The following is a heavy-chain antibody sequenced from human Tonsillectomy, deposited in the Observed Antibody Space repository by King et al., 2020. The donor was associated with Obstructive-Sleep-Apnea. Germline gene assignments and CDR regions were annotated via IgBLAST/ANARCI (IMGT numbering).Heavy chain of an antibody. D-gene: IGHD1-26*01. CDR1: GFTFSSYA. CDR2: ISGSGGST. CDR3: AKDPSTLRWELPEDAFDI. Sequence: VQLVESGGGLVQPGGSLRLSCAASGFTFSSYAMSWVRQAPGKGLEWVSAISGSGGSTYYADSVKGRFTISRDNSKNTLYLQMNSLRAEDTAVYYCAKDPSTLRWELPEDAFDIWGQGTMVTVSS. J-gene: IGHJ3*02. V-gene: IGHV3-23*04.